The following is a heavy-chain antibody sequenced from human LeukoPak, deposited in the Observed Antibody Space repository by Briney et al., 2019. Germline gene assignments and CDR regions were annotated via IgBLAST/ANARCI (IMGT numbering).Heavy chain of an antibody. CDR2: VSPDSGGT. Sequence: ASVKVSCKASGYTFTAYFMHWVRQAPGQGLEWMGWVSPDSGGTNYAQKFQGRVTMTRNTSISTVYMELSRLRSDDTAVYYCARVLVGVPNRHMDVWGKGTTVTVSS. J-gene: IGHJ6*03. CDR1: GYTFTAYF. D-gene: IGHD1-26*01. CDR3: ARVLVGVPNRHMDV. V-gene: IGHV1-2*02.